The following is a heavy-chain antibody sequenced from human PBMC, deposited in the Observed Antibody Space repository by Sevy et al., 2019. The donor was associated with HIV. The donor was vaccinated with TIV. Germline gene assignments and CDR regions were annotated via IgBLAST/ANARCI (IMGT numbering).Heavy chain of an antibody. CDR2: IRYDGSNK. V-gene: IGHV3-30*02. CDR1: GFTFSSYG. Sequence: GGSLRLSCAASGFTFSSYGMHWVRQAPGKGLEWVAFIRYDGSNKYYAHSVKGRFTISRDNSKNTLYLQMNSLRAEDTAVYYCAKQYYDFWSGYHAHMDVWGQGTTVTVSS. CDR3: AKQYYDFWSGYHAHMDV. J-gene: IGHJ6*02. D-gene: IGHD3-3*01.